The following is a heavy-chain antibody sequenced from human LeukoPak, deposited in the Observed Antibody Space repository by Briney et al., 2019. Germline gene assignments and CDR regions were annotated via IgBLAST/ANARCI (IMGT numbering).Heavy chain of an antibody. CDR1: GYTFTGYY. V-gene: IGHV1-2*02. Sequence: GASVKVSCKASGYTFTGYYMHWVRQAPGQGLEWMGWINPNNGGTKSTQKFQGRVTMTRDTSISTAYMELSRLTSDDTAMYYCARGGDYRFGYWGQGTLVTVSS. D-gene: IGHD2-21*02. CDR3: ARGGDYRFGY. CDR2: INPNNGGT. J-gene: IGHJ4*02.